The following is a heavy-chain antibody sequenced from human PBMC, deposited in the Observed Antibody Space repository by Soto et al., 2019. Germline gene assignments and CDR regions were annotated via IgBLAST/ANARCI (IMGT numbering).Heavy chain of an antibody. V-gene: IGHV4-59*08. J-gene: IGHJ4*02. CDR2: MYYTGST. CDR3: ARLDSRKGHYYDY. Sequence: SETLSLTCTVSGDSISSYSWTWIRQPPGRRLEWVGYMYYTGSTNYNPSLKSRVSISVDTSKNQFSLKLRSVTAEDTAVYYCARLDSRKGHYYDYSGQGTLVTVSS. CDR1: GDSISSYS. D-gene: IGHD2-21*01.